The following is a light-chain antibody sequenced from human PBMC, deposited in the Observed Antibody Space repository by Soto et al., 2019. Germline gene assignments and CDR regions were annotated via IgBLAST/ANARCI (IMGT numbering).Light chain of an antibody. CDR2: EVS. V-gene: IGLV2-14*01. Sequence: QSALTQPASVSGSPGQSITISCTGTSSDVGGYNYVSWYQQHPGKAPKLMIYEVSNRPSGVPDRFSGSKSGNTASLTISGLQAEDEADYYCSLYTSSSTWVFGGGTKLTAL. CDR1: SSDVGGYNY. J-gene: IGLJ3*02. CDR3: SLYTSSSTWV.